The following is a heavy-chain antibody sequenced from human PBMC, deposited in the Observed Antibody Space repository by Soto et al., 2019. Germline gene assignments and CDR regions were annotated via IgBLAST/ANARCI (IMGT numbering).Heavy chain of an antibody. D-gene: IGHD3-3*01. CDR1: GFTFSSYA. Sequence: GGSLRLSCAASGFTFSSYAMSWVRQAPGKGLEWVSAISGSGGRTYYADSVKGRFTTSRDNSKNTLYLQMNSLRAEDTAVYYCAKDTGFWSGYSDYFDYWGQGTLVTVSS. CDR3: AKDTGFWSGYSDYFDY. J-gene: IGHJ4*02. V-gene: IGHV3-23*01. CDR2: ISGSGGRT.